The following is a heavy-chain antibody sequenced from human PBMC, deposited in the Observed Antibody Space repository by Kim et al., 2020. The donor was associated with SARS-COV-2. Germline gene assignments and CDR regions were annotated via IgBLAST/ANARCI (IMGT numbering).Heavy chain of an antibody. CDR2: INHSGST. Sequence: SEPLSLTCAVYGGSFSGYYWSWIRQPPGKGLEWIGEINHSGSTNYNPSLKSRVTISVDTSKNQFSLKLSSVTAADTAVYYCARERQWLLDYWGQGTLVTVSS. CDR3: ARERQWLLDY. CDR1: GGSFSGYY. J-gene: IGHJ4*02. V-gene: IGHV4-34*01. D-gene: IGHD6-19*01.